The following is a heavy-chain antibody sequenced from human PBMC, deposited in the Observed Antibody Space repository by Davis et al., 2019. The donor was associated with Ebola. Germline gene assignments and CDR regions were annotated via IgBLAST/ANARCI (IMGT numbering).Heavy chain of an antibody. CDR1: EFTFSDHS. CDR2: ISGGSRTI. J-gene: IGHJ6*02. V-gene: IGHV3-48*02. Sequence: GESLKISCAASEFTFSDHSMNWVRQAPGKGLDWISYISGGSRTIYYADSVKGRFTISRDNAKNSLYLQMNSLRDEDTAVYYCVRDNRRGYGMDVWGQGTTVTVSS. CDR3: VRDNRRGYGMDV.